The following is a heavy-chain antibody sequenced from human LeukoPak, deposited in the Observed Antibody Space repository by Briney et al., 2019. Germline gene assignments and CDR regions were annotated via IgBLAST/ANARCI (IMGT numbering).Heavy chain of an antibody. CDR2: VYSSGST. V-gene: IGHV4-4*07. J-gene: IGHJ4*02. D-gene: IGHD3/OR15-3a*01. CDR3: ARVGSGYDFFDY. CDR1: GGSISGYY. Sequence: SDTLSLTCTVSGGSISGYYWSWLRQPAGKGLEGLGRVYSSGSTKYNPSLESRVTMSVDTSKNQFSLKLNFVTAADTAVYYCARVGSGYDFFDYWGQGTLVTVSS.